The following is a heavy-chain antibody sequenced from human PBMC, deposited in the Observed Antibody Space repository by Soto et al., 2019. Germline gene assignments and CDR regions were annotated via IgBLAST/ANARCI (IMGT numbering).Heavy chain of an antibody. CDR1: GFTFGDYA. V-gene: IGHV3-49*03. Sequence: GGSLRLSCTASGFTFGDYAMSWFRQAPGKGLEWVGFIRSKAYGRTTEYAASVKGRFTISRDDSKSIAYLQMNSLKTEDTAVYYCTRVGYANYYYYGMDVWGQGTTVTVSS. CDR3: TRVGYANYYYYGMDV. J-gene: IGHJ6*02. D-gene: IGHD2-2*01. CDR2: IRSKAYGRTT.